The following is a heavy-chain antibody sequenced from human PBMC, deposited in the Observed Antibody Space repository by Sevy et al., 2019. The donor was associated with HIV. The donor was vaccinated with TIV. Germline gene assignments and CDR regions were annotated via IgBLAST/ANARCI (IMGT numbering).Heavy chain of an antibody. CDR3: ASSLGELSFFYYYYMDV. CDR2: IKQDGSEK. CDR1: GFTFSSYW. D-gene: IGHD3-16*02. J-gene: IGHJ6*03. Sequence: GGSLRLSCAASGFTFSSYWMSWVRQAPGKGLEWVANIKQDGSEKYYVDSVKGRFTISRDNAKNSQYLQMNSLRAEDTAVYYCASSLGELSFFYYYYMDVWGKGTTVTVSS. V-gene: IGHV3-7*01.